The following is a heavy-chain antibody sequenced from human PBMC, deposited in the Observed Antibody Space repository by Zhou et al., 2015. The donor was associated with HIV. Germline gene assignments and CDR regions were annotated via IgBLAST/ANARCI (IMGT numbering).Heavy chain of an antibody. CDR2: ISYDGSNK. CDR3: AKDGTYYDFWSGYFPENHYYYGLDV. CDR1: GFTFSTYG. V-gene: IGHV3-30*18. Sequence: QVQLVESGGGVVQPGRSLRLSCAASGFTFSTYGMHWVRQAPGKGLEWVAVISYDGSNKYYGDSVKGRFTISRDNSKNTLYLQMNSLRAEDTAVYYCAKDGTYYDFWSGYFPENHYYYGLDVWGQGTTVTVSS. J-gene: IGHJ6*02. D-gene: IGHD3-3*01.